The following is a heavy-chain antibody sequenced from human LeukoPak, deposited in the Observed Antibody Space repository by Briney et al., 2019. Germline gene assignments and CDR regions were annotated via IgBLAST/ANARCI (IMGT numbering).Heavy chain of an antibody. D-gene: IGHD3-16*01. Sequence: GGSLRLSCAASGFTFSSNAMRWVRQAPGKGLEWVSAISGSGGSTYYADSVKGRFTISRDNAKNSLYLQMNSLRAEDTAVYYCARDWSAYSGPYYCGNSGQGTLVTVSS. CDR2: ISGSGGST. V-gene: IGHV3-23*01. CDR3: ARDWSAYSGPYYCGN. CDR1: GFTFSSNA. J-gene: IGHJ4*02.